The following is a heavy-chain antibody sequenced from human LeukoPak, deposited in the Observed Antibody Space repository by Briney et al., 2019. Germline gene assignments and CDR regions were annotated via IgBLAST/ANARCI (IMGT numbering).Heavy chain of an antibody. J-gene: IGHJ4*02. CDR2: IRSKPKSYAT. D-gene: IGHD5-24*01. CDR3: ARLEEMTTVSTSFDF. CDR1: GFFFSGSG. V-gene: IGHV3-73*01. Sequence: GGSPKLSCAASGFFFSGSGIHGVRQASGKGLEWIGRIRSKPKSYATAYAASVKGRFTVSRDDSKNTAYLQMDSLEAEDTAVYYCARLEEMTTVSTSFDFWGQGTLVTVSS.